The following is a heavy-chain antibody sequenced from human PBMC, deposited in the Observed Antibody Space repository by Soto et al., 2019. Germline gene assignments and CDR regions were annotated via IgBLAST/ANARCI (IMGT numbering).Heavy chain of an antibody. J-gene: IGHJ4*02. Sequence: SETLSLTCTVSGGSISSGGYYWSWIRQHPGKGLEWIGYIYYSGSTYYNPSLKSRVTISVDTSKNQFSLKLSSVTAADTAVYYCARTPPHCSSISCYLDYWGQGTLVTVSS. CDR1: GGSISSGGYY. D-gene: IGHD2-2*01. CDR2: IYYSGST. V-gene: IGHV4-31*03. CDR3: ARTPPHCSSISCYLDY.